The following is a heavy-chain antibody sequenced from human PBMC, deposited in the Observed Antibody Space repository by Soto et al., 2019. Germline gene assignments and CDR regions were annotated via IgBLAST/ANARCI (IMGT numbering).Heavy chain of an antibody. CDR3: ARLGYCSGGSCYSFWYFDR. CDR1: GGSISSSNW. V-gene: IGHV4-4*02. CDR2: IYHSGST. Sequence: QVQLQESGPGLVKPSGTLSLTCAVSGGSISSSNWWSWVRQPPGKGLEWIGEIYHSGSTNYNPSLKSRVTIAVDKSKNQFALKLSSVTAADTAVYYCARLGYCSGGSCYSFWYFDRWGRGTLVTVSS. D-gene: IGHD2-15*01. J-gene: IGHJ2*01.